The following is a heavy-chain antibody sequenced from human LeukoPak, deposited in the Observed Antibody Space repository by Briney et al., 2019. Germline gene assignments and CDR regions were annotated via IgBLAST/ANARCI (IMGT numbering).Heavy chain of an antibody. V-gene: IGHV3-30*19. CDR2: ISYDGSNK. CDR1: GFTFSSYG. J-gene: IGHJ4*02. D-gene: IGHD4-17*01. Sequence: GGSLRLSCAASGFTFSSYGMHWVRQAPGKGLEWVAVISYDGSNKYYADSVKGRFTISRDNSKNTLYLQMNSLRAEDTAVYYCARGSYDYGDYVFDYWGQGTLVTVSS. CDR3: ARGSYDYGDYVFDY.